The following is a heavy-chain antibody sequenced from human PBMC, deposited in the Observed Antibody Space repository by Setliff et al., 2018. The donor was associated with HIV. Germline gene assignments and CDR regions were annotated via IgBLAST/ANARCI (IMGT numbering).Heavy chain of an antibody. V-gene: IGHV4-38-2*01. Sequence: SETLSLTCAVSGYSITGGYYWIWIRQPPGKGLEWIGYIYYSGSTNYNPSLKSRVTISVDTSKNQFSLKLSSVTAADTAVYYCARGRALGVWGQGTMVTVSS. CDR1: GYSITGGYY. CDR2: IYYSGST. J-gene: IGHJ3*01. D-gene: IGHD3-3*02. CDR3: ARGRALGV.